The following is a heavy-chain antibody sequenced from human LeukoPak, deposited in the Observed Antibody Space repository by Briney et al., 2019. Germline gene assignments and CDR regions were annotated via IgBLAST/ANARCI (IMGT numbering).Heavy chain of an antibody. CDR1: GYRFADYW. J-gene: IGHJ4*02. D-gene: IGHD5-24*01. V-gene: IGHV5-51*01. CDR2: IYPDDSDT. Sequence: PGEPLKISFKGSGYRFADYWIAWVRQVPGQGLEWMGIIYPDDSDTRYSPSFLGQVTISADKSISTAYLQWSSLKASDTAMYYCARPVEMATSPFDYWGQGTLVTVSS. CDR3: ARPVEMATSPFDY.